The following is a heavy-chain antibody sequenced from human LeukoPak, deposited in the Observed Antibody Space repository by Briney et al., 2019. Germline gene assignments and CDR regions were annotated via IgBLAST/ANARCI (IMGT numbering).Heavy chain of an antibody. V-gene: IGHV4-59*01. D-gene: IGHD3-22*01. CDR1: GGSISSYY. CDR3: ARVMHYYDSSGYDY. CDR2: IYYSGST. J-gene: IGHJ4*02. Sequence: SETLSLTCTVSGGSISSYYWSWIRQPPGKGLEWIGYIYYSGSTSYNPSLKSRVTISVDTSKNQFSLKLSSVTAADTAVYYCARVMHYYDSSGYDYWGQGTLVTVSS.